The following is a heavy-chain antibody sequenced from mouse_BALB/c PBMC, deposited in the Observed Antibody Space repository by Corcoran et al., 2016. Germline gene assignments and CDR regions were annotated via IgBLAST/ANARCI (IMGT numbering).Heavy chain of an antibody. CDR2: INPYNGAT. CDR3: ARDYGSSYYAMDY. Sequence: EVQLQQSGPDLVTPGASVKISCKASGYSFTGYYMHWVKQSHVKSLEWIGRINPYNGATSYNQNFKDKASLTVDKSSSTAYMELHSLTSEDSAVYYCARDYGSSYYAMDYWGQGTSVTVSS. J-gene: IGHJ4*01. V-gene: IGHV1-26*01. D-gene: IGHD1-1*01. CDR1: GYSFTGYY.